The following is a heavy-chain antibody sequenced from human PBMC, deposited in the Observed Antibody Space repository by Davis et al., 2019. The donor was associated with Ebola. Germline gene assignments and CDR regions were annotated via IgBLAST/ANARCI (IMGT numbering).Heavy chain of an antibody. CDR3: ARASFGYNSGWYADY. CDR1: GYTFTNYY. J-gene: IGHJ4*02. Sequence: ASVKVSCKASGYTFTNYYMHWVRQAPGQRLEWMGWVHGGNGNTKYSQRFQGRVTITPDTSASTVYLDLTSLRSDDTAVFYCARASFGYNSGWYADYWGPGSLVTVSS. CDR2: VHGGNGNT. V-gene: IGHV1-3*01. D-gene: IGHD6-19*01.